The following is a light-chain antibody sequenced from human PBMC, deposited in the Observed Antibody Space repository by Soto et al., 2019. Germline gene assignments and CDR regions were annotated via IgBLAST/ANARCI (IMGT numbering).Light chain of an antibody. J-gene: IGKJ1*01. CDR1: QSISTY. V-gene: IGKV1-39*01. CDR2: GTS. Sequence: DIQMTQSPSSLSGSAGDRVTITCRARQSISTYLNWYQQKPGKAPKVLMYGTSILQTGVSSRFSGSGSGTDFTLTISSLQPEEFATYHCQQSYSIPWTFGQGTKVEIK. CDR3: QQSYSIPWT.